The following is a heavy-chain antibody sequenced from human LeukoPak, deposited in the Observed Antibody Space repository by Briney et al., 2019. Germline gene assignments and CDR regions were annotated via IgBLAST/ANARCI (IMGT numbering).Heavy chain of an antibody. V-gene: IGHV3-11*06. CDR3: ARVQGFFGEPGWFDP. J-gene: IGHJ5*02. CDR2: ISSSSGYT. CDR1: GFTFSDYY. D-gene: IGHD3-10*01. Sequence: GGSLRLSCAASGFTFSDYYMSWIRQAPGKGLEWVSYISSSSGYTNYADSVRGRFTISRDNAKNSLYLQMNSLRAEDTAVYYCARVQGFFGEPGWFDPWGQGTLVTVSS.